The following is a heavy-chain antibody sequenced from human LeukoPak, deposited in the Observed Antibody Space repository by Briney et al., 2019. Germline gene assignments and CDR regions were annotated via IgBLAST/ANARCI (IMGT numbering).Heavy chain of an antibody. CDR2: ISNDGSNI. D-gene: IGHD2-21*01. Sequence: GGSLRLSCRTFGFTLSSYTLHWVRQTPGKGLEWVALISNDGSNIYYADSVKGRFTLPRDNSKNTLYLQMNNLGVEDTALYYCARDPDGDYYFDYWGQGTLVTVSS. CDR3: ARDPDGDYYFDY. V-gene: IGHV3-30-3*01. CDR1: GFTLSSYT. J-gene: IGHJ4*02.